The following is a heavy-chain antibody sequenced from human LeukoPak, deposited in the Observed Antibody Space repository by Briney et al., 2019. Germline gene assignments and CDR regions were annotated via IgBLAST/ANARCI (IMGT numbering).Heavy chain of an antibody. CDR1: GGSIRSSTYY. CDR2: INYSGIT. J-gene: IGHJ6*02. V-gene: IGHV4-39*07. CDR3: ARGPFAPDV. Sequence: SETLSLTCTVSGGSIRSSTYYWGWIRQPPGKGLEWIGDINYSGITNYNPSLKSRVTISVDTSQNQFSLKLTSVTAADTAVYYCARGPFAPDVWGQGTTVTVSS.